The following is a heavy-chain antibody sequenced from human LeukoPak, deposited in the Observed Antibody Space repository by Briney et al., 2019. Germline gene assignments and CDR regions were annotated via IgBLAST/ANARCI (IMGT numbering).Heavy chain of an antibody. J-gene: IGHJ4*02. CDR1: GYTFTGYY. D-gene: IGHD6-19*01. Sequence: ASVKVSCKASGYTFTGYYMHWVRQAPGQGLEWMGWINPNSGGTNYAQKFQGRVTMTRDTSISTAYMELSRLRSDDTAVYYCARGLYSSGWDDYWGQATLVTVSS. CDR2: INPNSGGT. CDR3: ARGLYSSGWDDY. V-gene: IGHV1-2*02.